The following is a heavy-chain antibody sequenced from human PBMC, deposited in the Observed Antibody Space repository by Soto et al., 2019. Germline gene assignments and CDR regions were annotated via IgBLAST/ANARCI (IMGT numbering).Heavy chain of an antibody. Sequence: SMKVSCKAAGFTFTSSAAQWVRQARGQRLEWIGWIVVGSGNPNYAQKFQERVTTTTDMSTSTAYMELSSLRSEDTAVYYCAADSPWFGELEDYYYYGMDVWG. CDR2: IVVGSGNP. V-gene: IGHV1-58*01. J-gene: IGHJ6*02. D-gene: IGHD3-10*01. CDR1: GFTFTSSA. CDR3: AADSPWFGELEDYYYYGMDV.